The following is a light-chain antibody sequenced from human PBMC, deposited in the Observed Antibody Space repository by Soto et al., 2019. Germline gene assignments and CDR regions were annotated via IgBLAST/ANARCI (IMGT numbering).Light chain of an antibody. CDR3: AAWDDSAFGVV. J-gene: IGLJ2*01. V-gene: IGLV1-44*01. Sequence: QSVLTQPPSASGAPGQRVTISCSGSSSNIGSHIVNWYQQVPGTAPKLLIYTNNQRPSGVPDRFSSSKSGTSASLAISGLHSEDEADYYCAAWDDSAFGVVFGGGTKLTVL. CDR1: SSNIGSHI. CDR2: TNN.